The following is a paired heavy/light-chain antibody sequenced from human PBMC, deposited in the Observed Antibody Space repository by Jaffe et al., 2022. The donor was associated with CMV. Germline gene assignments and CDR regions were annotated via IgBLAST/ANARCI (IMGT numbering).Light chain of an antibody. CDR1: TLRTHY. Sequence: SSELTQDPAVSVALGQTVKITCQGDTLRTHYATWYQQKPGQAPVLVIYGQNTRPSGIPDRFSGSSSGNTASLTITGAQAEDEADYYCNSRASSGNRLRVFGGGTKLTVL. V-gene: IGLV3-19*01. CDR3: NSRASSGNRLRV. J-gene: IGLJ3*02. CDR2: GQN.
Heavy chain of an antibody. D-gene: IGHD6-13*01. CDR1: GDSIYSGVW. Sequence: QVQLQESGPGLLKPSGTLSLTCAVSGDSIYSGVWWSWVRQPPGKGLEWIGQVYQTGTTNYNPSLKSRVTISVDRSKNQFSLNLNSVTAADTAIYYCAREMKDSSYDGDQWYYYYYMDVWGKGTTVAVS. V-gene: IGHV4-4*02. CDR3: AREMKDSSYDGDQWYYYYYMDV. CDR2: VYQTGTT. J-gene: IGHJ6*03.